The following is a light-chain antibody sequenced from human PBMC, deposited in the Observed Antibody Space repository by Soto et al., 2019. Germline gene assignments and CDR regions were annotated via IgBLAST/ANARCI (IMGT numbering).Light chain of an antibody. Sequence: DIVMTQSPLSLPVTPGEPASISCSSSRGLLLSIGYNYLGCYLQKPGQSPQLLIYLGSSRASGVPDRFSGSGSGTDFTLRISRVEAEDVGVYYCIQTLQTPYTFGQGTKLDFK. J-gene: IGKJ2*01. V-gene: IGKV2-28*01. CDR1: RGLLLSIGYNY. CDR2: LGS. CDR3: IQTLQTPYT.